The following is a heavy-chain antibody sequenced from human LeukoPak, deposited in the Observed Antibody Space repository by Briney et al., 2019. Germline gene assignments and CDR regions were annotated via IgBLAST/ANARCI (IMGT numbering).Heavy chain of an antibody. V-gene: IGHV4-30-4*01. D-gene: IGHD3-16*01. CDR3: ARLGGDYDDY. Sequence: SQTLSLTCTVSGGSISSGDYCWSWIRQPPGKGLEWIGYIYYSGSTYYNPSLKSRVTISVDTSTNQFSLKLSSVTAADTAVYYCARLGGDYDDYWGQGTLVTVSS. J-gene: IGHJ4*02. CDR1: GGSISSGDYC. CDR2: IYYSGST.